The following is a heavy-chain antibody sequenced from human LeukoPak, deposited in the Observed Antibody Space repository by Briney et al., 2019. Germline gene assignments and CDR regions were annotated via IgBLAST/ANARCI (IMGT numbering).Heavy chain of an antibody. V-gene: IGHV1-18*01. CDR2: ISAYNDNT. J-gene: IGHJ6*02. CDR1: GYTFTSYG. Sequence: GASVKDSCKASGYTFTSYGISWVRQAPGQTLEWVGWISAYNDNTNNAQKLQGGVTMNTDTPTSTDYMELRSLRSDDTAVYYCARDSRNQNLEYYYYGMDVWGQGTTVTVSS. D-gene: IGHD1-14*01. CDR3: ARDSRNQNLEYYYYGMDV.